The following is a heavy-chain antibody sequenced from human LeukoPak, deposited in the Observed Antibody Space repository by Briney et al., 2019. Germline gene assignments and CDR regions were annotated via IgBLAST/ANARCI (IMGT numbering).Heavy chain of an antibody. V-gene: IGHV3-23*01. CDR2: IFGSGGSA. J-gene: IGHJ4*02. CDR1: GFTLNSYA. Sequence: GGSLRLSCAASGFTLNSYAMYWVRQAPGKGLEWVSGIFGSGGSAHYVDSVKGRFTISRDNSKNTVYLQMDSLRVEDTAVYYCGKTTTGYSSGRYPGWPVDYWGQGTLVTVSS. CDR3: GKTTTGYSSGRYPGWPVDY. D-gene: IGHD6-19*01.